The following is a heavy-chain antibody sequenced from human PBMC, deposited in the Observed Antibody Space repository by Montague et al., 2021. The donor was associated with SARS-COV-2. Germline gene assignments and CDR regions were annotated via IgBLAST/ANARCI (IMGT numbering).Heavy chain of an antibody. J-gene: IGHJ3*02. CDR3: TRDYRSIVGDGLDI. Sequence: SLRLSCAASGFTFSNYDMNWVRQAPGKGPEWISYTSTSAYTTSYAGSVKGRFTISRDNGKNSLYLQMNSLRAEDTAVYYCTRDYRSIVGDGLDIWGQGTKVTVSS. D-gene: IGHD3-16*02. CDR2: TSTSAYTT. V-gene: IGHV3-48*03. CDR1: GFTFSNYD.